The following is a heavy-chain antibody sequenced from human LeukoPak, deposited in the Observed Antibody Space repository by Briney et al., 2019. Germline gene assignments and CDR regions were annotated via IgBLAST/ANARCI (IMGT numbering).Heavy chain of an antibody. J-gene: IGHJ4*02. CDR3: AKDRYWSIDY. CDR1: GFSFSDYA. Sequence: GGSLRLSCAASGFSFSDYAMTWVRHAPGQGLVWVSRIKGDGISTNYADSVKGRFTISRDIAKNTLYLQMNSLRAEDTGVYYCAKDRYWSIDYWGRGTLVTVSS. D-gene: IGHD2-21*01. CDR2: IKGDGIST. V-gene: IGHV3-74*01.